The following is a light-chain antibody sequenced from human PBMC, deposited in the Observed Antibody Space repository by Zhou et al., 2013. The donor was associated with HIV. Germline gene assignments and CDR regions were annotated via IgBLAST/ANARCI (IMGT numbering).Light chain of an antibody. CDR2: DVS. V-gene: IGKV1-13*02. CDR1: QGINSA. Sequence: AIQLTQSPSSLSASVGDRVTITCRASQGINSALAWYQQKPGKAPNLLIYDVSSLQSGVPSRFSGSGSGTDFTLTISSLQPEDFATYYCQQSYSTPWTFGQGTKVEIK. J-gene: IGKJ1*01. CDR3: QQSYSTPWT.